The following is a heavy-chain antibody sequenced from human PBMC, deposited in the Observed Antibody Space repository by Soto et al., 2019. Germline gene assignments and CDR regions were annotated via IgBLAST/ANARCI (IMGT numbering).Heavy chain of an antibody. D-gene: IGHD6-13*01. CDR3: ARVSSSWGLVNYFDY. CDR2: IYYSGST. V-gene: IGHV4-61*01. Sequence: QVQLQESGPGLVKPSETLSLTCTVSGGSVSSGSYYWSWIRQPPGKGLECIGYIYYSGSTNYNPYHKSRVTISVDTSKNQFSLKLSSVTAADTAVYYCARVSSSWGLVNYFDYWGQGTLVTVSS. CDR1: GGSVSSGSYY. J-gene: IGHJ4*02.